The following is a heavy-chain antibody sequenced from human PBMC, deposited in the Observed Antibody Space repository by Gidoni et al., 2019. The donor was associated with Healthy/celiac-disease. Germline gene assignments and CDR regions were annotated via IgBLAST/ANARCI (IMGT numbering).Heavy chain of an antibody. CDR1: GFTFSSYG. V-gene: IGHV3-33*01. D-gene: IGHD3-22*01. CDR2: IWYDGSNK. CDR3: ARDSGHYDSSGLGLDY. Sequence: QVQLVESGGGVVQPGRSLRLSCAASGFTFSSYGMPWVRQAPGTGLEWVAVIWYDGSNKYYADSVKGRFTISRDNSKNTLYLQMNSLRAEDTAVYYCARDSGHYDSSGLGLDYWGQGTLVTVSS. J-gene: IGHJ4*02.